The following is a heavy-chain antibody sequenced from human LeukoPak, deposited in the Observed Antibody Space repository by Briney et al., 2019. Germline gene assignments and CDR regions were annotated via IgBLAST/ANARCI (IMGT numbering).Heavy chain of an antibody. CDR1: GYTSTSNY. CDR3: ARVPTGGELRPHAKNFDY. J-gene: IGHJ4*02. D-gene: IGHD1-26*01. CDR2: INPNSGGT. Sequence: ASVKVPSKASGYTSTSNYMNWVRQAPGQGLEWMGWINPNSGGTDYAQKFAGSVTMPSDTSISTVYMELSSLRSDDTAVYYCARVPTGGELRPHAKNFDYWGQGTLVTVS. V-gene: IGHV1-2*04.